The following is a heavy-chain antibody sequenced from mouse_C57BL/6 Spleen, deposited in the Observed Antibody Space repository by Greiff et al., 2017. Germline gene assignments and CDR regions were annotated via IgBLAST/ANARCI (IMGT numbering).Heavy chain of an antibody. CDR2: INPGSGGT. J-gene: IGHJ2*01. Sequence: VQLQQSGAELVRPGTSVKVSCKASGYAFTNYLIEWVKQRPGQGLEWIGVINPGSGGTNYNEKFKGKATLTADTSSSTAYMQLSSLTSEDSAVYFCARSLPYDYDVGYWGQGTTLTVSS. CDR1: GYAFTNYL. D-gene: IGHD2-4*01. CDR3: ARSLPYDYDVGY. V-gene: IGHV1-54*01.